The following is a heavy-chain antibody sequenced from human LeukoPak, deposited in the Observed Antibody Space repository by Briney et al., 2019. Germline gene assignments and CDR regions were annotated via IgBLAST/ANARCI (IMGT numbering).Heavy chain of an antibody. V-gene: IGHV4-59*12. CDR2: IYYSGNT. CDR3: ATHPPDYCSSTSCSDY. Sequence: SETLSLTCTVSGGSISSYYWSWIRQPPGKGLEWIGYIYYSGNTNYNPSLKSRVTISVDTSKNQFSLKLSSVTAADTAVYYCATHPPDYCSSTSCSDYWGQGTLVIVSS. CDR1: GGSISSYY. D-gene: IGHD2-2*01. J-gene: IGHJ4*02.